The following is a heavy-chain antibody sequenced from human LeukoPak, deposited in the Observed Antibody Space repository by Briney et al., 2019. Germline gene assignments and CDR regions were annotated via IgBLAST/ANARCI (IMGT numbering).Heavy chain of an antibody. CDR2: IKSKANSYAT. CDR1: GFTFSNAW. J-gene: IGHJ2*01. D-gene: IGHD6-19*01. V-gene: IGHV3-73*01. Sequence: TGGSLRLSCAASGFTFSNAWMSWVRQAPGKGLEWVGRIKSKANSYATAYAASVKGRFTISRDDSKNTAYLQMNSLKTEDTAVYYCTRPALLAVAAPYWYFDLWGRGTLVTVSS. CDR3: TRPALLAVAAPYWYFDL.